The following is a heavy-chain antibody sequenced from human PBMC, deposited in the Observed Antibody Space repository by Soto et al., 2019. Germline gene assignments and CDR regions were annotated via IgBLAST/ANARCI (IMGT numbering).Heavy chain of an antibody. CDR3: AKETSYSPTGVDY. CDR1: GFTFSSYG. J-gene: IGHJ4*02. Sequence: GGSLRLSCAASGFTFSSYGMHWVRQAPGKGLEWVAVISYDGGDNSYADPVKGRFTISRDNSQNTLYLQMNSLRPEDSAVYYCAKETSYSPTGVDYWGQGILVTVSS. CDR2: ISYDGGDN. V-gene: IGHV3-30*18. D-gene: IGHD3-9*01.